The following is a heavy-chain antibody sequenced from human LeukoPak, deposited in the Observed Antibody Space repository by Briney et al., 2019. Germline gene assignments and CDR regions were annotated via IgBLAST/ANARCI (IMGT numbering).Heavy chain of an antibody. CDR1: GFTFSDYD. J-gene: IGHJ4*02. Sequence: GGSLRLSCSASGFTFSDYDMNWVRQAPGKGLEWVSSISGLSSYTYYGESVKGRFSISRGNAKNSLYLQMNSLGAEDTATYYCGRAFPPLRTSSAGDLWGQGILVTVSS. D-gene: IGHD3-16*01. CDR3: GRAFPPLRTSSAGDL. CDR2: ISGLSSYT. V-gene: IGHV3-21*01.